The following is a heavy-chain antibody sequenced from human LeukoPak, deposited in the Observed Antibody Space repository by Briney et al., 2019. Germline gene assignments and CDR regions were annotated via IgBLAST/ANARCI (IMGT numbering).Heavy chain of an antibody. J-gene: IGHJ4*02. CDR1: GFTFSRFW. Sequence: PGGSLRLSCAASGFTFSRFWMNWVRQAPGKGLEWVSSISSSSSYIYYADSVKGRFTISRDNAKNSLYLQMNSLRAEDTAVYYCARVTEAPYYFDYWGQGTLVTVSS. CDR2: ISSSSSYI. V-gene: IGHV3-21*01. CDR3: ARVTEAPYYFDY.